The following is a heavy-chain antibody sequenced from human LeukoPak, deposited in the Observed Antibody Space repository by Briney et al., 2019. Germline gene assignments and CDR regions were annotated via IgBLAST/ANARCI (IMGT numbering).Heavy chain of an antibody. Sequence: PSETLSLTCTVSGASISSYYWTWIRQPAGKGLEWIGRLSTSWSTDYNPSLKSRVTMSVDTSKNQFSLNLSSVIAADTAMYYCARAASSDRGYSYGFAYWGQGILVTVSS. CDR1: GASISSYY. CDR2: LSTSWST. J-gene: IGHJ4*02. CDR3: ARAASSDRGYSYGFAY. D-gene: IGHD5-18*01. V-gene: IGHV4-4*07.